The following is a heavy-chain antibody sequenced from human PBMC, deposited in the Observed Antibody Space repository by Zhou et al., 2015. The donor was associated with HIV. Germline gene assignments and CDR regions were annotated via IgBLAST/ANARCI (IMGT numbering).Heavy chain of an antibody. CDR1: GYTFTSYG. V-gene: IGHV1-18*01. CDR3: ARDRPRRAAAGTRNYYYGMDV. Sequence: QVQLVQSGAEVKKPGASVKVSCKASGYTFTSYGISWVRQAPGQGLEWMGWISAYNGNTNYAQKLQGRVTMTTDTSTSTAYMELRSLRSDDTAVYYCARDRPRRAAAGTRNYYYGMDVWGQGTTVTVSS. CDR2: ISAYNGNT. J-gene: IGHJ6*02. D-gene: IGHD6-13*01.